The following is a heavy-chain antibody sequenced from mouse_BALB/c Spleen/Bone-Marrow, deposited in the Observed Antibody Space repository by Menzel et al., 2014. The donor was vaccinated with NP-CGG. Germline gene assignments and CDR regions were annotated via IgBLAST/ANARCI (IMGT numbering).Heavy chain of an antibody. CDR2: IDPSDSET. V-gene: IGHV1-69*02. D-gene: IGHD4-1*01. Sequence: QVHVKQSGAELVKPGAPVQLSCKASCYTFTSYWMNWVKQRPGRGLEWIGRIDPSDSETHYNQKFKDKATLTVYKTSSTAYSQLSSLASEDSSVYYCARNWVYFDYWGQGTTLTVSS. CDR3: ARNWVYFDY. J-gene: IGHJ2*01. CDR1: CYTFTSYW.